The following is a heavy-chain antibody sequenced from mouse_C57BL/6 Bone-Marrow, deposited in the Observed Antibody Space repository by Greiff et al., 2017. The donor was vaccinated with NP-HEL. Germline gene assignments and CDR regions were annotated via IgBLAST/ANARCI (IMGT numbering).Heavy chain of an antibody. CDR2: ILPGSGNT. CDR1: GYTFTGNW. Sequence: VKLVESGAELMKPGASVKLSCKASGYTFTGNWIEWVKQRPGHGLDWIGEILPGSGNTYYNERFKGKATFTAVPSSNTAYMQLSSLTTEDSAIYYGARDYYGSSYFDYWGQGTTLTVSS. J-gene: IGHJ2*01. CDR3: ARDYYGSSYFDY. D-gene: IGHD1-1*01. V-gene: IGHV1-9*01.